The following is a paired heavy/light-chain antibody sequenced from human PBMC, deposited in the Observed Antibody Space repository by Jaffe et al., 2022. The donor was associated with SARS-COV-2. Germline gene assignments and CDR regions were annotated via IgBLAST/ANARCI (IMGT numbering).Light chain of an antibody. V-gene: IGLV1-40*01. CDR1: SSNIGAGYD. CDR2: ENN. Sequence: QSLLTQPPSVSGAPGQNVTISCTGASSNIGAGYDVHWYRQFPGTAPKVLIYENNNRPSGVPDRFSGSKSGTSASLAISGLQAEDEADYYCQSYDSRLNGGVFGGGTKLTVL. CDR3: QSYDSRLNGGV. J-gene: IGLJ3*02.
Heavy chain of an antibody. J-gene: IGHJ4*02. D-gene: IGHD3-10*02. Sequence: EVQLVESGGGLVQPGGSLRLSCEVSGFTVTSHYMNWVRQAPGKGLEWVSIFYSGGTTNYADSVKGRFTISRDSYKNTVFLQMDSLRAEDTAMYYCARTPMFTTYFDSWGQGTPVTVSS. CDR1: GFTVTSHY. CDR3: ARTPMFTTYFDS. CDR2: FYSGGTT. V-gene: IGHV3-66*02.